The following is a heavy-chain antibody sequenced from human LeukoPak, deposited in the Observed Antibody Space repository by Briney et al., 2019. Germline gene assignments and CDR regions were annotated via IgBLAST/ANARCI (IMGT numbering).Heavy chain of an antibody. CDR1: GFTFSSQS. CDR3: VIWAYSSAPGHPRDFSDI. D-gene: IGHD6-19*01. V-gene: IGHV3-48*04. Sequence: GGSLRLSCAGSGFTFSSQSMNWVRQVPGKGLEWISYISSGSSTIHYADSVKGRFTISRDNTKNSLYLQMTSLRAEDTAVYYCVIWAYSSAPGHPRDFSDIWGQGTTVIVSS. J-gene: IGHJ3*02. CDR2: ISSGSSTI.